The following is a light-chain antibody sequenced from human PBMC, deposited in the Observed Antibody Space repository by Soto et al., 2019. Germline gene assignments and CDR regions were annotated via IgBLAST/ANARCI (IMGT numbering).Light chain of an antibody. CDR2: GAS. J-gene: IGKJ5*01. Sequence: EILMTQSPATVSVSPGDRATLSCRASRTVHLNAAWYQHKPGQAPRLLIYGASFRATGVPARFSGSGSGTEFTLTISSLQYEDFAVHYCQQYNNWHPITFGQGTRLEIK. CDR1: RTVHLN. V-gene: IGKV3-15*01. CDR3: QQYNNWHPIT.